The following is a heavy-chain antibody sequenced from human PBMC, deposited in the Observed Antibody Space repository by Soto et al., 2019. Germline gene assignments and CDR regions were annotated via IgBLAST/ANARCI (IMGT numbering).Heavy chain of an antibody. D-gene: IGHD6-13*01. Sequence: SETLSLTCTVSGGSISSGGYYWSWIRQHPGKGLEWIGYIYYSGSTNYNPSLKSRVTMSVDTSKNQFSLKLSSVTAADTAVYYCARGGAPSDSSSWYWGLYYYYGMDVWGQGTTVTVSS. CDR1: GGSISSGGYY. J-gene: IGHJ6*02. V-gene: IGHV4-61*08. CDR3: ARGGAPSDSSSWYWGLYYYYGMDV. CDR2: IYYSGST.